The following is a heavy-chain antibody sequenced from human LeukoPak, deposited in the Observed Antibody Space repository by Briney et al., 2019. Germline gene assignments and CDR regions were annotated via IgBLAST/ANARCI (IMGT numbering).Heavy chain of an antibody. V-gene: IGHV4-39*01. J-gene: IGHJ3*02. CDR1: GDSISSSTTY. D-gene: IGHD2-2*01. CDR3: ARRNVVIPAAMARAFDI. Sequence: SETLSLTCTVSGDSISSSTTYWGWIRQPPGKGLEWIGNTHYSGRTYYNPSLKRRVTISVDTSKNQFSLKLSSVTAASTAVYYCARRNVVIPAAMARAFDIWGQGTMVTVSS. CDR2: THYSGRT.